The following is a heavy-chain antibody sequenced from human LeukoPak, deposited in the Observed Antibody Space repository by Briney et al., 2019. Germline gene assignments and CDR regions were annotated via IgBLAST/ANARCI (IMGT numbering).Heavy chain of an antibody. CDR1: GGIFSTYA. CDR2: IIPLFGTT. D-gene: IGHD2-21*02. Sequence: SVKVSCKASGGIFSTYAINWVRQAPGQGLEWIGRIIPLFGTTNYAQKFQGRVTITTDDSRRTVYMELSRLRSDDTAVFYCARDCGGDCYHDFWGQGTLVTISS. CDR3: ARDCGGDCYHDF. V-gene: IGHV1-69*05. J-gene: IGHJ4*02.